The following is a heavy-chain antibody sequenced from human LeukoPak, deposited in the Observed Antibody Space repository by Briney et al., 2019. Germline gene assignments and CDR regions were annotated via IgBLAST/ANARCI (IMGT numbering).Heavy chain of an antibody. CDR1: GSSFTNYW. CDR2: IYPGDSDT. CDR3: ARTYGSGSYNFDY. Sequence: GESLKISCKGSGSSFTNYWIGWVRQLPGKGLEWMGIIYPGDSDTTYSPSFQGQVTISADKSISTAYLQWSSLKASDTAMYYCARTYGSGSYNFDYWGQGTLVTVSS. D-gene: IGHD3-10*01. J-gene: IGHJ4*02. V-gene: IGHV5-51*01.